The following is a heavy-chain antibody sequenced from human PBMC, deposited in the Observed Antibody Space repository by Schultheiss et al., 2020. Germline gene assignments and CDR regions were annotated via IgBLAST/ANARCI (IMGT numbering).Heavy chain of an antibody. CDR2: ISPGGSDT. J-gene: IGHJ6*02. CDR1: GFTFINHA. Sequence: GGSLRLCCSASGFTFINHAMNWVRQAPGKGLEWVSGISPGGSDTHYANSVKGRFTISRDNRKNNLCLQMNSLRAEDTAVYYCAKSLDLFSRMDVWGQGTTVTVSS. CDR3: AKSLDLFSRMDV. V-gene: IGHV3-23*01. D-gene: IGHD1-1*01.